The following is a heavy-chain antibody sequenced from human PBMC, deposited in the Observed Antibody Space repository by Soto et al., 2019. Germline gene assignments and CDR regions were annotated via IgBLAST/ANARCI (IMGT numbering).Heavy chain of an antibody. CDR2: ISRDGGTK. CDR3: TGEVASGY. D-gene: IGHD2-8*02. Sequence: QVQLLESGGGVVQPGRSLRLSCAVSGFTVSTYGMNWVRQAPGKGLEWVAVISRDGGTKYYADSVKGRFTISRDNSRNTLVLEMNSLRGDDMAVYYCTGEVASGYWGQGTLVTVSS. J-gene: IGHJ4*02. V-gene: IGHV3-30*03. CDR1: GFTVSTYG.